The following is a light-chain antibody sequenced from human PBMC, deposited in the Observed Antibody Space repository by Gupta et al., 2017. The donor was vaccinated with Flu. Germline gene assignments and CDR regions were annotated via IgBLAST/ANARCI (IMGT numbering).Light chain of an antibody. Sequence: EIVLTQSPDTLSSSPGERATLSCRASKSISTSFLTGDQQKPGQATRLLIYGASNRATGIKDRFSGSGSGTDFTRTSSRMEPEDFEGYYGQSRNTFGQGTKMEI. CDR2: GAS. CDR3: QSRNT. V-gene: IGKV3-20*01. J-gene: IGKJ2*01. CDR1: KSISTSF.